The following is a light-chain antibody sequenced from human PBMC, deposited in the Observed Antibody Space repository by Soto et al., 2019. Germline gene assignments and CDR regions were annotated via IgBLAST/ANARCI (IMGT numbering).Light chain of an antibody. CDR2: GNN. CDR1: SSNIGAGYD. V-gene: IGLV1-40*01. Sequence: QSVLTQPPSVSGAPGQRVTISCTGSSSNIGAGYDVHWYQQLPGTAPKLLTYGNNNRPSGVPDRFSGSKSGTSASLAITGLQAEDAADYYCQSYDSSLNGWVFGGGTKLT. J-gene: IGLJ3*02. CDR3: QSYDSSLNGWV.